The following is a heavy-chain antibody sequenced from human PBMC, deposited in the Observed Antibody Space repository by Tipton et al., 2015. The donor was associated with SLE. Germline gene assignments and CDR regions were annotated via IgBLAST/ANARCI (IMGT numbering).Heavy chain of an antibody. CDR1: GGSFSGYY. Sequence: TLSLTCAVYGGSFSGYYWSWIRQPPGKGLEWIGSIYYSGSTYYNPSLKSRVTISVDTSKNQFSLKVSSVTAADTAVYYCARDQKWMGYWGQGTLVTVSS. V-gene: IGHV4-34*01. CDR3: ARDQKWMGY. J-gene: IGHJ4*02. CDR2: IYYSGST. D-gene: IGHD6-19*01.